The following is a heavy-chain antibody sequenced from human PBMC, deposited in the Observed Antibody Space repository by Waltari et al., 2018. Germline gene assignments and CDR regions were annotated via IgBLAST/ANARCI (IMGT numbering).Heavy chain of an antibody. Sequence: QVQLVQSGAEVKKPGSSVKVSCKASGGTFSSYAISWVRQAPGQGLEWMGGIIPIFGTANYAQKCQGRVTITADESTSTAYMELSSLRSEDTAVYYCATRGSSGSSGGTYAFDIWGQGTMVTVSS. D-gene: IGHD6-19*01. CDR2: IIPIFGTA. CDR1: GGTFSSYA. J-gene: IGHJ3*02. CDR3: ATRGSSGSSGGTYAFDI. V-gene: IGHV1-69*01.